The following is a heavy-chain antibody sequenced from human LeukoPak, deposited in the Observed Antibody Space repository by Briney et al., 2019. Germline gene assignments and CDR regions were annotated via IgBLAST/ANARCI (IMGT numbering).Heavy chain of an antibody. J-gene: IGHJ4*02. Sequence: SETLSLTCTVSGGSISSYYWSWLRQPPGKGLEWLGYIYYSGTTNYNPSLKSRVIISVDTSKNQFSLKLSPVIAADTAVYYCARVGVDYSGNIIKYYFDYWGQGTLVTVSS. CDR2: IYYSGTT. D-gene: IGHD4-23*01. V-gene: IGHV4-59*01. CDR1: GGSISSYY. CDR3: ARVGVDYSGNIIKYYFDY.